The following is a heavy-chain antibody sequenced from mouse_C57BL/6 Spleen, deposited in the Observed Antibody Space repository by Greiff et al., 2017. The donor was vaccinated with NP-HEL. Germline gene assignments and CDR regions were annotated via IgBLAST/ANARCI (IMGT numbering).Heavy chain of an antibody. V-gene: IGHV1-26*01. CDR2: INPNNGGT. CDR3: ARSPLGL. CDR1: GYTFTDYY. J-gene: IGHJ3*01. Sequence: VQLQQSGPELVKPGASVKISCKASGYTFTDYYMNWVKQSHGKSLEWIGDINPNNGGTSYNQKFKGKATLTVDKSSSTAYMELRSLTSEDSAVYYCARSPLGLWGQGTLVTVSA. D-gene: IGHD3-3*01.